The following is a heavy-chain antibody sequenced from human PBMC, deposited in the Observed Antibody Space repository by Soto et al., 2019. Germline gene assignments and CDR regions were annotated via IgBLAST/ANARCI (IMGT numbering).Heavy chain of an antibody. CDR1: GFTFSSYW. Sequence: AGGSLRLSCAASGFTFSSYWMHWVRQAPGKGLVWVSRINSDGSSTSYADSVKGRFTISRDNAKNTLYLQMNSLRAEDTAVYYCASGLRFLEWLPLYYYYGMDVWGQGTTVTVSS. J-gene: IGHJ6*02. D-gene: IGHD3-3*01. CDR3: ASGLRFLEWLPLYYYYGMDV. V-gene: IGHV3-74*01. CDR2: INSDGSST.